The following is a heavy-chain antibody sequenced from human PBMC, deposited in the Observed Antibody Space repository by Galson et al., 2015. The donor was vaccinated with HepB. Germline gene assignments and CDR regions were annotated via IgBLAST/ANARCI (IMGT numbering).Heavy chain of an antibody. V-gene: IGHV3-53*01. J-gene: IGHJ3*02. CDR2: TYSSGNT. CDR1: GFTVSSNY. Sequence: SLRLSCAASGFTVSSNYMSWVRRAPGKGLEWVSVTYSSGNTYYADSVEGRFTISRDNSKNTLYVQMNSLRAEDTAVYYCAAGYYYDSSGYLGDTFDIWGQGTMVTVSS. CDR3: AAGYYYDSSGYLGDTFDI. D-gene: IGHD3-22*01.